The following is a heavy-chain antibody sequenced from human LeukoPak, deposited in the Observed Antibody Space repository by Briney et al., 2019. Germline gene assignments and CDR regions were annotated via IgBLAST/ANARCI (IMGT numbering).Heavy chain of an antibody. D-gene: IGHD5-12*01. CDR3: ASRGYSGYEPFDY. Sequence: PSETLSLTCAVYGGSFSGYYWSWIRQPPGKGLEWIGEINHSGSTNYNPSLKSRVTISVDTSKNQFSLKLSSVTAADTAVYYCASRGYSGYEPFDYWGHGTLVTVSS. CDR1: GGSFSGYY. CDR2: INHSGST. V-gene: IGHV4-34*01. J-gene: IGHJ4*01.